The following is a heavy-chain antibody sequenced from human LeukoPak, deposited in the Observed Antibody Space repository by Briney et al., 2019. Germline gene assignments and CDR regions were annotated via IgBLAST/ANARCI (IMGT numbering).Heavy chain of an antibody. J-gene: IGHJ4*02. Sequence: SETLSLTCTVSGGSISSYYWSWIRQPPGKGLEWIAYIYYSGSTNYNPSLKSRVTVSVDTSKNQFSLKLSSVTAADTAVYYCARRYGSGSSGTFDYWGQGTLVTVSS. CDR3: ARRYGSGSSGTFDY. D-gene: IGHD3-10*01. CDR1: GGSISSYY. CDR2: IYYSGST. V-gene: IGHV4-59*01.